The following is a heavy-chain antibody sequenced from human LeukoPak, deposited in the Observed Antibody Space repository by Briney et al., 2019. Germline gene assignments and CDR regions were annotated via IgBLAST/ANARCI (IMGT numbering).Heavy chain of an antibody. CDR2: IYYSGST. CDR1: GFTFSSYRMN. CDR3: ARQSSRYDSSGYSEEDWFDP. J-gene: IGHJ5*02. D-gene: IGHD3-22*01. V-gene: IGHV4-39*01. Sequence: GSLRLSCAASGFTFSSYRMNWVRQPREKGLEWIGGIYYSGSTYYNPSLKSRVTISVDTSKNQFSLKLSSVTAADTAVYYCARQSSRYDSSGYSEEDWFDPWGQGTLVTVSS.